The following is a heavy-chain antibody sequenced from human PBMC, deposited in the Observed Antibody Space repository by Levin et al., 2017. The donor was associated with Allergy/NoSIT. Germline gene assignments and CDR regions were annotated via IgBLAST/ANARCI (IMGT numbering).Heavy chain of an antibody. V-gene: IGHV3-21*01. Sequence: KTGGSLRLSCAASGFSFSSYSVTWVRQAPGRGLEWVASISNSGSYTHYSDSLKGRFTISRDNAKNSLYLQMDSLRSEDTAVYYCATNKVLYPMTHYKYWGQGTLVTVSS. CDR1: GFSFSSYS. CDR2: ISNSGSYT. CDR3: ATNKVLYPMTHYKY. J-gene: IGHJ4*02. D-gene: IGHD4/OR15-4a*01.